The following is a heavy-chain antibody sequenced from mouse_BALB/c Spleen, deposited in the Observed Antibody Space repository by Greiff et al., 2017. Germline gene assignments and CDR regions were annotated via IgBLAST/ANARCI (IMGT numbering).Heavy chain of an antibody. J-gene: IGHJ2*01. CDR2: IYPGNVNT. CDR3: ARYYGSSLPYCDN. Sequence: VQLQQSGPELVKPGASVRISCKASGYTFTSYYIHWVKQRPGQGLEWIGWIYPGNVNTKYNEKFKGKATLTADKSSSTAYMQLSSLTSEDSAVYFCARYYGSSLPYCDNGGQGTTLTVSS. CDR1: GYTFTSYY. D-gene: IGHD1-1*01. V-gene: IGHV1S56*01.